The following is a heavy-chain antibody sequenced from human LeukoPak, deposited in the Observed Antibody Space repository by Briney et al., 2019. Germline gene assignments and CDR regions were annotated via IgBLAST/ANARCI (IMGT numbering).Heavy chain of an antibody. CDR2: IYSGGNT. J-gene: IGHJ4*02. CDR1: GXXXSXXS. CDR3: PRDMGNWEGPCFDD. Sequence: CVXXGXXXSXXSLNWXXXAXXXGLXXVSVIYSGGNTYYADSVKGRFTVSRDNSKNTLYLRMNSLRAEDTAVYYCPRDMGNWEGPCFDDWGQGALVTVSS. V-gene: IGHV3-53*01. D-gene: IGHD7-27*01.